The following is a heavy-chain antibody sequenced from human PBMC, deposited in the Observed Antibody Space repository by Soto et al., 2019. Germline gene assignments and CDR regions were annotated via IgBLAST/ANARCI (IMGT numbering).Heavy chain of an antibody. CDR2: ISYDGSNK. D-gene: IGHD2-21*01. V-gene: IGHV3-30*18. J-gene: IGHJ6*02. Sequence: QVQLVESGGGVVQPGRSLRLSCAASGFTFSSYGMHWVRQAPGKGLEWVAVISYDGSNKYYADSVQGRFTISRDNSKNALYLQMNSLRAEDTAVYYCAKARVKGYYYYYGMAVWGQGTTVTVSS. CDR3: AKARVKGYYYYYGMAV. CDR1: GFTFSSYG.